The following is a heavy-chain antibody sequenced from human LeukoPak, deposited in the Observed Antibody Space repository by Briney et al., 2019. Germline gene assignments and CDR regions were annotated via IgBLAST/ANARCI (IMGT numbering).Heavy chain of an antibody. CDR1: GFTFTSSA. CDR2: IFVGSGNT. J-gene: IGHJ3*02. CDR3: AAATPAYCGGDCYPDDAFDI. D-gene: IGHD2-21*02. V-gene: IGHV1-58*02. Sequence: ASVKVSCKASGFTFTSSAMQWVRQARGQRLEWIGWIFVGSGNTNYAQKFQERVTITRDMSTSTAYMELSSLRSEDTAVYYCAAATPAYCGGDCYPDDAFDIWGQGTMVTVSS.